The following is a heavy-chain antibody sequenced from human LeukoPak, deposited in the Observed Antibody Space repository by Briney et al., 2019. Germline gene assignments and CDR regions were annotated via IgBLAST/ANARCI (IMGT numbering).Heavy chain of an antibody. V-gene: IGHV4-61*02. CDR3: ARSGSYSGPYVY. Sequence: SETLSLTCNVSGGSISSGRYYWSWIRQPAGKGLEWIGRIYTTGSTNYNPSLKSRITMSVDTSKNQFSLKLSSVTAADTAVYYCARSGSYSGPYVYWGQGTVVTVSS. D-gene: IGHD1-26*01. J-gene: IGHJ4*02. CDR1: GGSISSGRYY. CDR2: IYTTGST.